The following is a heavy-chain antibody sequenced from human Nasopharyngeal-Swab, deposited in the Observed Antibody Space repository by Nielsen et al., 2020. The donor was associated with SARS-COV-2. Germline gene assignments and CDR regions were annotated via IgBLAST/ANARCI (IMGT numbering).Heavy chain of an antibody. CDR3: AKDLRGPYFF. CDR2: IVGSGDISGSGGNT. CDR1: GYSFRTYG. Sequence: GRSLRLSCVASGYSFRTYGMSWVRQAPGKGLEWVAAIVGSGDISGSGGNTYYADSVKGRFTISRDNSKNTLSLQMNSLRAEDTAVYYCAKDLRGPYFFWGQGTLVTVSS. D-gene: IGHD2/OR15-2a*01. J-gene: IGHJ4*02. V-gene: IGHV3-23*01.